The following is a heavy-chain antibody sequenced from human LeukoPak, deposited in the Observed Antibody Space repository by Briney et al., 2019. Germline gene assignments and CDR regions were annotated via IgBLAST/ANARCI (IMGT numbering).Heavy chain of an antibody. CDR3: SRESGPFCPFGH. CDR2: ISLAGRT. Sequence: PSGTLSLTWGVSGXSITTTNYWSWVRQPPGGGLEWIGEISLAGRTRYNPSLKSRVNTSIDESKNHLYLNLASVTAADTAVYYCSRESGPFCPFGHWGQGTLVAVTS. J-gene: IGHJ4*02. CDR1: GXSITTTNY. D-gene: IGHD1-26*01. V-gene: IGHV4-4*02.